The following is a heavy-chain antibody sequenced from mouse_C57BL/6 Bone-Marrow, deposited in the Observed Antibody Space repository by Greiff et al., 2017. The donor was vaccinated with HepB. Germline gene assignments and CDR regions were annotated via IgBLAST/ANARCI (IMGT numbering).Heavy chain of an antibody. CDR3: AREGYYGNYWYFDV. D-gene: IGHD2-1*01. V-gene: IGHV1-39*01. CDR1: GYSFTDYN. Sequence: VQLKESGPELVKPGASVKISCKASGYSFTDYNMNWVKQSNGKSLEWIGVINPNYGTTSYNQKFKGKATLTVDQSSSTAYMQLNSLTSEDSAVYYCAREGYYGNYWYFDVWGTGTTVTVSS. J-gene: IGHJ1*03. CDR2: INPNYGTT.